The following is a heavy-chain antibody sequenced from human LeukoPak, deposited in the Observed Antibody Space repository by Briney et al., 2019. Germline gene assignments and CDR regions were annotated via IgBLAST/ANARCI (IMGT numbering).Heavy chain of an antibody. D-gene: IGHD2-15*01. Sequence: GGSLRLSCAASGFTFSSYAMSWVRQAPGKGLEWVSAISGSGGSTYYADSVKGRFTISRDNSKNTLYLQMNSLRAEDTAVYYCARSARIVVVAATWAYWGQGTLVTVSS. CDR2: ISGSGGST. CDR1: GFTFSSYA. J-gene: IGHJ4*02. V-gene: IGHV3-23*01. CDR3: ARSARIVVVAATWAY.